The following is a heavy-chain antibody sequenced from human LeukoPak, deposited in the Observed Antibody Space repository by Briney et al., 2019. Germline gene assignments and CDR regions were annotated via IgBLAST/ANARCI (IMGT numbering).Heavy chain of an antibody. V-gene: IGHV5-51*01. CDR2: IYPGDSDT. CDR3: ASRYYYDSSGPDYTDAFDI. CDR1: GYSFTSYW. D-gene: IGHD3-22*01. Sequence: GESLKISCKGSGYSFTSYWIGWVRQMPGKGLEWMGIIYPGDSDTRYSPSFQGQVTISADKSISTAYLQWSSLKASDTAMYYCASRYYYDSSGPDYTDAFDIWGQGTMVTVSS. J-gene: IGHJ3*02.